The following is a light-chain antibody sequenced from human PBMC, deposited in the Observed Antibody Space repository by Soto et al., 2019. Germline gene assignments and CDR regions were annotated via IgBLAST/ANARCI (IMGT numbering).Light chain of an antibody. CDR2: GAS. V-gene: IGKV3-15*01. J-gene: IGKJ2*01. Sequence: EIVMTQSPATLSVSPGERATLSCRASQSVSDNLAWYQQKPGQAPRLLIYGASTRATGIPARFSGSGSGTEFTTIISRQQSDDFAVYYWQQSNYCPYTFGQGTKLDIK. CDR3: QQSNYCPYT. CDR1: QSVSDN.